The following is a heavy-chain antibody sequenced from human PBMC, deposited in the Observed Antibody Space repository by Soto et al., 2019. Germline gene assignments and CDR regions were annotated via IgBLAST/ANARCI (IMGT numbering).Heavy chain of an antibody. D-gene: IGHD3-10*01. CDR2: IYYSGST. CDR1: GGSISSGGYY. Sequence: QVQLQESGPGLVKPSQTLSLTCTVSGGSISSGGYYWSWIRQHPGKGLEWIGYIYYSGSTYYNPSLKSRVTISVDTSKNQFSLKLSSVTAADTAVYYCARDSGPDPMVRGVKNAFDIWGQGTMVTVSS. CDR3: ARDSGPDPMVRGVKNAFDI. V-gene: IGHV4-31*03. J-gene: IGHJ3*02.